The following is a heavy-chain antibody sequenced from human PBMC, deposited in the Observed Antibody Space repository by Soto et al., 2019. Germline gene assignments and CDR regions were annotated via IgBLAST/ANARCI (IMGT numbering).Heavy chain of an antibody. J-gene: IGHJ5*02. D-gene: IGHD2-15*01. CDR3: ARDKYCSGGSCRKNWFDP. V-gene: IGHV4-59*01. CDR1: GGSISSSY. CDR2: IYDDGSA. Sequence: CAVSGGSISSSYWSWIRQPPGKGLEWLAYIYDDGSANYNPSLKSRATISLDMSKNQFSLKLTSVTAADTAVYYCARDKYCSGGSCRKNWFDPWGQGTLVTVS.